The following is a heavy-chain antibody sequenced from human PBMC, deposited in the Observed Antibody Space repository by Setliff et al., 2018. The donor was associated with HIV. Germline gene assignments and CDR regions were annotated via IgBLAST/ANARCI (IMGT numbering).Heavy chain of an antibody. V-gene: IGHV5-51*01. D-gene: IGHD6-19*01. CDR3: ARPNSSGWYRADAFDI. Sequence: GESLKISCKASGYTFANYWIGWVRQMPGKGLEWVGIVYPDDSDTRYSPSFQGQVTISADKSISTAYLQWSSLKASDTAMYYCARPNSSGWYRADAFDIWGQGTMVTVSS. J-gene: IGHJ3*02. CDR1: GYTFANYW. CDR2: VYPDDSDT.